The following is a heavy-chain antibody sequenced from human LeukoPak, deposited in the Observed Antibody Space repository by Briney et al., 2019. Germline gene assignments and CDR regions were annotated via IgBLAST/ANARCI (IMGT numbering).Heavy chain of an antibody. D-gene: IGHD3-10*02. CDR2: IYYSGST. V-gene: IGHV4-31*03. J-gene: IGHJ4*02. CDR3: ARLCWGNQLAGFDS. CDR1: GGSISSGGYY. Sequence: SETLSLTCTVSGGSISSGGYYWSWIRQHPGKGLEWIGYIYYSGSTYYNPSLKSRVTISVDTSKNQFSLKLSSVTAADTAVYYCARLCWGNQLAGFDSWGQGTLVTVSS.